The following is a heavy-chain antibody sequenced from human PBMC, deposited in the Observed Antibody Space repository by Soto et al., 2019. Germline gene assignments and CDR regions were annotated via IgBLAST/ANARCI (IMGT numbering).Heavy chain of an antibody. CDR3: AKASPGYCSSTSCYPPPYYYYGMDV. V-gene: IGHV3-30*18. J-gene: IGHJ6*02. CDR2: ISYDGSNK. Sequence: SLRLSCAASGFTFSSYGMRWVRQAPGKGLEWVAVISYDGSNKYYADSVKGRFTISRGNSKNTLYLQMNSLRAEDTAVYYCAKASPGYCSSTSCYPPPYYYYGMDVWGQGTTVTVSS. D-gene: IGHD2-2*01. CDR1: GFTFSSYG.